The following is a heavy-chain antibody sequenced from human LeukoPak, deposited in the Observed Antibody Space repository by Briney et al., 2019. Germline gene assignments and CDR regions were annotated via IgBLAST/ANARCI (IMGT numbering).Heavy chain of an antibody. CDR3: AGFVVVPAAEDY. V-gene: IGHV3-74*01. D-gene: IGHD2-2*01. Sequence: GESLRLSCAASGFTFSSYGMHWVRQAPGKGLVWVSRINSDGSSTSYADSVKGRFTISRDNAKNTLYLQMNSLRAEDTAVYYCAGFVVVPAAEDYWGQGTLVTVSS. J-gene: IGHJ4*02. CDR1: GFTFSSYG. CDR2: INSDGSST.